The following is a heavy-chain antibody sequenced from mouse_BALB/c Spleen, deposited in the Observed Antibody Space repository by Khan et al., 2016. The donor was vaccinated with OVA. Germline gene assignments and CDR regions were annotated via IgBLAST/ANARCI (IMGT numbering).Heavy chain of an antibody. Sequence: EVQLQESGPGLVKPSQSLSLTCTVTGYSLPSDYAWNWIRQFPGNKLEWMGYISYSGSTSYNPSLKSRISITRDTSKNQFFLQLNSVTTEDTATYYCAGGVRLTYWGQGTLVTVSA. CDR3: AGGVRLTY. CDR2: ISYSGST. J-gene: IGHJ3*01. D-gene: IGHD1-2*01. CDR1: GYSLPSDYA. V-gene: IGHV3-2*02.